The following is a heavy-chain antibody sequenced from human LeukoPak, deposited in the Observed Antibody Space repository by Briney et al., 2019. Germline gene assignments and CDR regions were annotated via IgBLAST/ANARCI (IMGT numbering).Heavy chain of an antibody. CDR1: GFTVSSNY. D-gene: IGHD5-12*01. Sequence: GGSLRLSCAASGFTVSSNYMSWIRQAPGKGLEWVSYISSSGSTIYYADSVKGRFTISRDNAKNSLYLQMNSLRAEDTAVYYCAKLVATIGVFGYMDVWGKGTTVTVSS. V-gene: IGHV3-11*01. CDR2: ISSSGSTI. CDR3: AKLVATIGVFGYMDV. J-gene: IGHJ6*03.